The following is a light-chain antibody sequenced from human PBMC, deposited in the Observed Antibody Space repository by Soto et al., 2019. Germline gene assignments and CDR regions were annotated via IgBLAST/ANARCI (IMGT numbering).Light chain of an antibody. V-gene: IGKV3-11*01. CDR1: QNVRPF. Sequence: EVVLPKSPATMSLSPGERAPLSGRASQNVRPFLDWYQQKPGQPPRLLIYGASNRATGIPARFSGSGSGTDFTLTISSLEPEDFAVYYCQQHSHWPPWTVGQGNKVDIK. CDR2: GAS. J-gene: IGKJ1*01. CDR3: QQHSHWPPWT.